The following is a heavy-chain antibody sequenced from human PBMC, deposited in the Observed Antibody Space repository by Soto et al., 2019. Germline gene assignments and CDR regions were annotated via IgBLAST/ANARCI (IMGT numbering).Heavy chain of an antibody. CDR2: IGTAGDT. CDR3: ARGTGTTYYYYYYMDV. J-gene: IGHJ6*03. CDR1: GFTFSSYD. D-gene: IGHD1-7*01. Sequence: EVQLVESGRGLVQPGGSLRLSCAASGFTFSSYDMHWVRQATGKGLEWVSAIGTAGDTYYPGSVKGRFTISRENAKNSLYLQMSSLRAGDTAVYYCARGTGTTYYYYYYMDVWGKGTTVTVSS. V-gene: IGHV3-13*01.